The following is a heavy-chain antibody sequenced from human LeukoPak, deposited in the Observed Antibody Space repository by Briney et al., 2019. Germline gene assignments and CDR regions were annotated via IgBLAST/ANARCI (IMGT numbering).Heavy chain of an antibody. D-gene: IGHD2-2*01. CDR2: INPNSGGT. Sequence: GASVKVSCKASGYTFTGYYMHWVRQAAGQGLEWMGWINPNSGGTNYAQKFQGRVTMTRDTSISTAYMELSRLRSDDTAVYYCARDRLPAAMRQGYNWFDPWGQGTLVTVSS. J-gene: IGHJ5*02. CDR3: ARDRLPAAMRQGYNWFDP. CDR1: GYTFTGYY. V-gene: IGHV1-2*02.